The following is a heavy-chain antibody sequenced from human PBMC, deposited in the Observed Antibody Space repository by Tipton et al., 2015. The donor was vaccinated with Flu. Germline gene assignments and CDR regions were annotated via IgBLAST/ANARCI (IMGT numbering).Heavy chain of an antibody. CDR1: GGSISGYY. CDR2: IYYSGST. Sequence: TLSLTCTVSGGSISGYYWTWIRQPPGKGLEWIGYIYYSGSTHYNPSLKSRVTISVDTSKNQFSLKLSSVTAADTAVYYCASYSSSYFDYWGQGTLVTVSS. D-gene: IGHD6-6*01. CDR3: ASYSSSYFDY. V-gene: IGHV4-59*12. J-gene: IGHJ4*02.